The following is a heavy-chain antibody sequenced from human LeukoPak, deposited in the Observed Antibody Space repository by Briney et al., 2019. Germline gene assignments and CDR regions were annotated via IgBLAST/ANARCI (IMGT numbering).Heavy chain of an antibody. CDR2: ISAYNGNT. CDR1: GYTFTSYG. CDR3: AREGEVTWFDP. J-gene: IGHJ5*02. D-gene: IGHD2-21*02. Sequence: ASVKVSCKASGYTFTSYGISWVRQAPGQGLEWMGWISAYNGNTNYAQKLQGRVTMTTDTSTSTAYVELRSLRSDDTAVYYCAREGEVTWFDPWGQGTLVTVSS. V-gene: IGHV1-18*01.